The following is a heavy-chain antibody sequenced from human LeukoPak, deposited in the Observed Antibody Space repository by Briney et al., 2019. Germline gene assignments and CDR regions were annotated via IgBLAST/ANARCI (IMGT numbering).Heavy chain of an antibody. Sequence: GGSLRLSCAASGFTFSSYWMHWVRQAPGKGLVWVSRINSDGSSTSYADSVKGRFTISRDNAKNTLYLQMNSLRAEDTAVYYCARGWDSSAPPVDPWGQGTLVTVPS. V-gene: IGHV3-74*01. CDR3: ARGWDSSAPPVDP. CDR2: INSDGSST. J-gene: IGHJ5*02. D-gene: IGHD3-22*01. CDR1: GFTFSSYW.